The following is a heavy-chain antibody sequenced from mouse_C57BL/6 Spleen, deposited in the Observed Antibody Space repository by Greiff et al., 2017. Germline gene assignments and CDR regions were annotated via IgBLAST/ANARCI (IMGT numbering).Heavy chain of an antibody. D-gene: IGHD1-1*01. V-gene: IGHV3-1*01. Sequence: EVHLVESGPGMVKPSQSLSLTCTVTGYSITSGYDWHWIRHFPGNKLEWMGYISYSGSTNYNPSLKSRISITHDTSKNHFFLKLNSVTTEDTATYYCARNYGSSIRNWYFDVWGTGTTVTVSS. CDR2: ISYSGST. CDR3: ARNYGSSIRNWYFDV. J-gene: IGHJ1*03. CDR1: GYSITSGYD.